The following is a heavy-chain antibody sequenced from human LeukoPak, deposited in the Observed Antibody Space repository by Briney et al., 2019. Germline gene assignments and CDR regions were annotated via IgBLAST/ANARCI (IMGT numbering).Heavy chain of an antibody. CDR2: TRNKANSYTT. CDR1: GFTFSDHY. V-gene: IGHV3-72*01. D-gene: IGHD4-17*01. J-gene: IGHJ3*02. CDR3: ARRTHSVNAFDI. Sequence: GGSLRLSCAASGFTFSDHYMDWVRQAPGKGLEWVGRTRNKANSYTTEYAASVKGRFTISRDDSKNSLYLQMNSLKTEDTAVYYCARRTHSVNAFDIWGQGTMVTVPS.